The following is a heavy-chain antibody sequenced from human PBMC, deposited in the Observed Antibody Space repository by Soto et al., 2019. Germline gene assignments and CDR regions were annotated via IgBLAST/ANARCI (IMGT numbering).Heavy chain of an antibody. V-gene: IGHV4-59*08. J-gene: IGHJ4*02. Sequence: PSETLSLTCTVSGGSISSYYWSWIRQPPGKGLEWIGYIYYSGSTNYNPSLKSRVTISVDTSKNQFSLKLSSVTAADTAVYYCARHHDILWFGESSALDYWGQGTLVTVSS. CDR3: ARHHDILWFGESSALDY. D-gene: IGHD3-10*01. CDR1: GGSISSYY. CDR2: IYYSGST.